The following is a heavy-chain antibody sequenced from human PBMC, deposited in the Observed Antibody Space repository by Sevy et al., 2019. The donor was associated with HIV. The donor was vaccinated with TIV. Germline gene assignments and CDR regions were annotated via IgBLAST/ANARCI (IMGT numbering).Heavy chain of an antibody. CDR2: FDPEDGET. D-gene: IGHD1-26*01. J-gene: IGHJ4*02. Sequence: ASVKVSCKVSGYTLTELSMHWVRQAPGKGLGWMGGFDPEDGETIYAQKFQGRVTMTEDTSTDTAYMELSSLRSEDTAVYYCATVDGGSYGFDYWGQGTLVTVSS. CDR3: ATVDGGSYGFDY. V-gene: IGHV1-24*01. CDR1: GYTLTELS.